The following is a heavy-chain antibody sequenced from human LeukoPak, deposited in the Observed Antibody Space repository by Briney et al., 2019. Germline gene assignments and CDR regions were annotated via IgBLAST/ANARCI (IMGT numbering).Heavy chain of an antibody. CDR2: INPNSGDT. Sequence: ASVKVSCKASGYTFTDYYMHWVRQAPGQGLEWMGWINPNSGDTYYAPKFQGRVTMTRDTSISTAYMELSRLRSDDTAVYYCARGPLSGWYGLCDYWGQGTLVTVSS. CDR3: ARGPLSGWYGLCDY. J-gene: IGHJ4*02. CDR1: GYTFTDYY. D-gene: IGHD6-19*01. V-gene: IGHV1-2*02.